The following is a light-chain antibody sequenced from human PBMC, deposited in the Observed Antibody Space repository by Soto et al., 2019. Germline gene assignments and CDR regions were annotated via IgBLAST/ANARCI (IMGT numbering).Light chain of an antibody. CDR3: GTWDSSLRIVI. V-gene: IGLV1-51*02. CDR1: SSDIGNNF. J-gene: IGLJ2*01. Sequence: QAVVTQPPSMSAAPGQKVTISCSGSSSDIGNNFVSWYQQLPGTAPKLLMYENNKRPSGIPDRFSGSKSGTSATLGITGLQTGDEADYYCGTWDSSLRIVILGGGTKLTVL. CDR2: ENN.